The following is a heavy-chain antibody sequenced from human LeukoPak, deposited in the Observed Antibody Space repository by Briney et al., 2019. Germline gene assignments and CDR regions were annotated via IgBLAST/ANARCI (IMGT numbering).Heavy chain of an antibody. V-gene: IGHV3-30*04. J-gene: IGHJ4*02. CDR3: ARGGSKWYFDWGAQYYFDY. CDR2: ISYDGSNK. CDR1: GFTFSSYA. Sequence: GGSLRLSCAASGFTFSSYAMHWVRQAPGKGLEWVAVISYDGSNKYYADSVKGRFTISRDNSKNTLYLQMNSLRAEDTAVYYCARGGSKWYFDWGAQYYFDYWGQGTLVTVSS. D-gene: IGHD3-9*01.